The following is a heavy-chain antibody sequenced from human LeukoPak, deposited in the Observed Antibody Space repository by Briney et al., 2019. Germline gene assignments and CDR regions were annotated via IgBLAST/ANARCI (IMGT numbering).Heavy chain of an antibody. D-gene: IGHD2-2*01. CDR1: GFTVSNNW. Sequence: GGSLRLSCAASGFTVSNNWINWVRQAPGKGLEWVSLIFSGGDTQYADSVKDRFTISRDASKNTLYLQMSNLGAEDTAVYYCARDPSAVTANTYAWGQGNLVTVSS. J-gene: IGHJ5*02. CDR3: ARDPSAVTANTYA. V-gene: IGHV3-66*01. CDR2: IFSGGDT.